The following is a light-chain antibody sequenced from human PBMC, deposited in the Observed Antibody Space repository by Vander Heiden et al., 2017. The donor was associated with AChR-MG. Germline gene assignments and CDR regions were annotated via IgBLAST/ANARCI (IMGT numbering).Light chain of an antibody. V-gene: IGLV2-11*01. CDR3: CSYAGSYTWL. CDR1: SSDVGSYNY. J-gene: IGLJ2*01. Sequence: HSALTQPRSVSGSPGQSVTISCTVTSSDVGSYNYVSWYQQHPGKAPKFMIYDVSKRPSGVPDRFSGSKSGNTASLTISGLQAGDEADYYCCSYAGSYTWLFGGGTKLTVL. CDR2: DVS.